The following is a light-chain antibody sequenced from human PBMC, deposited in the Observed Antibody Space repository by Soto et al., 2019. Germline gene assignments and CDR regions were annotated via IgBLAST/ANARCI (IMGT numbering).Light chain of an antibody. V-gene: IGKV3-20*01. CDR3: QQYGSAPFT. Sequence: PGERATLSCRASQSVTSSHLAWYRQKAGQTPRLLIYDASSRATGIPDRISGSGSGTDFTLTISRLEPEDFAVYYCQQYGSAPFTFGPGTKVDIK. CDR1: QSVTSSH. CDR2: DAS. J-gene: IGKJ3*01.